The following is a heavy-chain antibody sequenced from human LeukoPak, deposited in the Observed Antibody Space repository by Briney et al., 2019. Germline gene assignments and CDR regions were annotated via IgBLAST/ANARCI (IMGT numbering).Heavy chain of an antibody. CDR2: IKEDGSNL. CDR3: ARVICDYVWGSYRWHFDY. Sequence: PGRSLRLSCAASGFTFSSYWMGRVRQAPGQGLEWVANIKEDGSNLYYLDSVTGRFTISSANAKTSPHLQMNSLRAEDTAVYFCARVICDYVWGSYRWHFDYWGQGTLVSVSS. D-gene: IGHD3-16*02. V-gene: IGHV3-7*01. CDR1: GFTFSSYW. J-gene: IGHJ4*02.